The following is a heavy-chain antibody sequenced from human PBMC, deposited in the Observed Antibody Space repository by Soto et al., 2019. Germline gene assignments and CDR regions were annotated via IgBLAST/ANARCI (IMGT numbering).Heavy chain of an antibody. D-gene: IGHD6-19*01. V-gene: IGHV4-34*01. J-gene: IGHJ4*02. Sequence: SETLSLTCAVYGGSFSGYYWTWIRQPPGTGLEWIGEINHSGSTNYNPSLKSRVTISVDTSKNQFSLKLTSVTAEDTAVYYCAAGIAVAGYDYWGQGTLVTVSS. CDR1: GGSFSGYY. CDR2: INHSGST. CDR3: AAGIAVAGYDY.